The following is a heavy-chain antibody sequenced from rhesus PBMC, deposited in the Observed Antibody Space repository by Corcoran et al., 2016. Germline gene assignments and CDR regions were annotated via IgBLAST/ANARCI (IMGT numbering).Heavy chain of an antibody. V-gene: IGHV1-111*02. D-gene: IGHD1-14*01. J-gene: IGHJ4*01. CDR1: GYTFTDYY. Sequence: EVQLVQSGAEVKKPGASVKISFKASGYTFTDYYLHWVRQATGKGVEWMGRVDNEDGEEDTGKKLQDRVTITADTSTDTAYMELSSLRSEDTAMYYCATGVAGTVDWGQGVLVTVSS. CDR2: VDNEDGEE. CDR3: ATGVAGTVD.